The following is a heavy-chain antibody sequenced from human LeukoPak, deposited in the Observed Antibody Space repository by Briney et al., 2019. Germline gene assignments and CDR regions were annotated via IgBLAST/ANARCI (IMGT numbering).Heavy chain of an antibody. CDR2: ISTSGST. J-gene: IGHJ4*02. CDR1: GGSISSYY. D-gene: IGHD4-17*01. V-gene: IGHV4-4*07. CDR3: ARDRMDYEADY. Sequence: SETLSLTCTVSGGSISSYYWSWIRQPAGKGLESIGHISTSGSTNYNPSLKSRVTISVDTSKNQFSLKLSSVTAADTAVYYCARDRMDYEADYWGQGTLVTVSS.